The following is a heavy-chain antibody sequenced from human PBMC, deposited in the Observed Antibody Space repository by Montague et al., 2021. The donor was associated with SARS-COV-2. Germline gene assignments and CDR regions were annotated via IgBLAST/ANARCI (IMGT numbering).Heavy chain of an antibody. CDR1: GYSISSSYY. J-gene: IGHJ5*02. D-gene: IGHD3-10*01. CDR2: TYYSGST. V-gene: IGHV4-38-2*02. CDR3: ARDLRRGFDP. Sequence: SETLSLTCTVSGYSISSSYYWGWIRQPPGKGLEWIGSTYYSGSTYYNPSLKSRVTISVDTSKNQFSLKLSSVTAADTAVYYCARDLRRGFDPWGQGTLVTVSS.